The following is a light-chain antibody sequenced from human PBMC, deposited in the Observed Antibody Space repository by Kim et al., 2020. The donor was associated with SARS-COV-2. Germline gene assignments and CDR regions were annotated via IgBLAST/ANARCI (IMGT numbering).Light chain of an antibody. CDR2: RNN. V-gene: IGLV1-47*01. CDR1: SSNIGSNY. J-gene: IGLJ1*01. Sequence: QSVLTQPPSASGTPGQRVTISCSGSSSNIGSNYVYWYQQLPGTAPKLLIYRNNLRPSGVPDRFSGSKSGTSASLAISGLRSEDEADYYCAAWDDSLSGYVFGTATKVTVL. CDR3: AAWDDSLSGYV.